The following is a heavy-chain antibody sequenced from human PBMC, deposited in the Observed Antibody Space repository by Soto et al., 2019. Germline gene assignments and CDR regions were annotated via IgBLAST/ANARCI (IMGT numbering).Heavy chain of an antibody. CDR2: ISSGSDYI. CDR1: GFTFSSYA. Sequence: EVQLVESGGGLVKPGGSLRLSCAASGFTFSSYAMNWVRQAPGKGLEWVSSISSGSDYIFYADSVKGRFTISRDNAKNELFLQMNSLTAEDTAVYYWARSPVGDAFNVWGQGTVVTVSS. J-gene: IGHJ3*01. CDR3: ARSPVGDAFNV. V-gene: IGHV3-21*01.